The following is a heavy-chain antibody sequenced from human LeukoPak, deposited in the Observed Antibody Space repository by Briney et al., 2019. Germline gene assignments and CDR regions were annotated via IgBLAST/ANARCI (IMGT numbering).Heavy chain of an antibody. CDR1: GDSVSSNSVA. V-gene: IGHV6-1*01. CDR3: ARAEDIVVVVAAPVAFDI. D-gene: IGHD2-15*01. J-gene: IGHJ3*02. CDR2: TYYRSKWYN. Sequence: SQTLSLTCAISGDSVSSNSVAWNWIRQSPSRGLEWLGRTYYRSKWYNAYAVSVKSRITINPDTSKNQFSLKLSSVTAADTAVYYCARAEDIVVVVAAPVAFDIWGQGTMVTASS.